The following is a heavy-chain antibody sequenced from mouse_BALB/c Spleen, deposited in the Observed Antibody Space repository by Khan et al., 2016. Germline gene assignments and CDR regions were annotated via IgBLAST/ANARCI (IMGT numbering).Heavy chain of an antibody. V-gene: IGHV3-1*02. CDR1: GYSISSGYS. Sequence: EVQLQESGPDLVKPSQSLSLTCTVTGYSISSGYSCHWIRQFQGNKQECMAYIHYNGDTNYNPSLKSRISITRDTSNNQFFLQLISVTTEDTATYYCTRGDYYGSGDWGQGTTLPVSS. D-gene: IGHD1-1*01. CDR2: IHYNGDT. CDR3: TRGDYYGSGD. J-gene: IGHJ2*01.